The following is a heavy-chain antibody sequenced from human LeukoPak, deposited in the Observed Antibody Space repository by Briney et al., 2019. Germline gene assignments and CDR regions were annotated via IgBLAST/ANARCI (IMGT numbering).Heavy chain of an antibody. CDR3: ARDWGGYGPTSHDY. CDR2: ISSDGSEI. V-gene: IGHV3-74*01. Sequence: RGSLRLSCAASGFTFSRYWMHWVRQDPEKGLVWVSRISSDGSEIIYADSVKGRFTISRDNAKNTLYLEMNSLRVEDTAVYYCARDWGGYGPTSHDYWGQGTLVTVSS. D-gene: IGHD3-16*01. CDR1: GFTFSRYW. J-gene: IGHJ4*02.